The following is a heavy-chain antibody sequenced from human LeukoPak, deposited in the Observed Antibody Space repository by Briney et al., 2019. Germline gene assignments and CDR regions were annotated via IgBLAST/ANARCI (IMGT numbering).Heavy chain of an antibody. CDR2: IWYDGSNT. D-gene: IGHD2-21*01. Sequence: GRCLRLSCAASGFTFSSYGMHWVREAPGKRLEWVAVIWYDGSNTYYADSVKGRFTISRDNSQNTLYLQMNSLRAEDTAVYYCAIGYSATADYWGQGTLVTVSS. V-gene: IGHV3-33*01. CDR1: GFTFSSYG. CDR3: AIGYSATADY. J-gene: IGHJ4*02.